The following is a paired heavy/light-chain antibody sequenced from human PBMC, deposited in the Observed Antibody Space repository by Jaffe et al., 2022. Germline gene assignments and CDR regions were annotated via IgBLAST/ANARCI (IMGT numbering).Light chain of an antibody. CDR3: QVWDSSSDWV. J-gene: IGLJ3*02. CDR2: DDS. V-gene: IGLV3-21*02. Sequence: SYVLTQPPSVSVAPGQTARITCGGNNIGSKSVHWYQQKPGQAPVLVVYDDSDRPSGIPERFSGSNSGNTATLTISRVEAGDEADYYCQVWDSSSDWVFGGGTKLTVL. CDR1: NIGSKS.
Heavy chain of an antibody. D-gene: IGHD3-16*02. J-gene: IGHJ1*01. CDR3: ANSRSLEFTFGGVIAGYFQH. CDR1: GFTFSSYA. V-gene: IGHV3-23*01. CDR2: ISGSGGST. Sequence: EVQLLESGGGLVQPGGSLRLSCAASGFTFSSYAMSWVRQAPGKGLEWVSAISGSGGSTYYADSVKGRFTISRDNSKNTLYLQMNSLRAEDTAVYYCANSRSLEFTFGGVIAGYFQHWGQGTLVTVSS.